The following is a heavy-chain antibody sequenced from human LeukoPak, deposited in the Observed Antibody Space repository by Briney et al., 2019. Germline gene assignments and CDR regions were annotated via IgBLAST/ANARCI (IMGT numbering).Heavy chain of an antibody. V-gene: IGHV4-59*08. CDR1: GGSISSYY. CDR3: ARALVDTAMVTAYYFDY. J-gene: IGHJ4*02. Sequence: SETLSLTCTVSGGSISSYYWSWIRQPPGKGLEWIGYIYYSGSTNYNPSLKSRVTISVDTSKNQFSLKLSSVTAADTAVYYCARALVDTAMVTAYYFDYWGQGTLVTVSS. CDR2: IYYSGST. D-gene: IGHD5-18*01.